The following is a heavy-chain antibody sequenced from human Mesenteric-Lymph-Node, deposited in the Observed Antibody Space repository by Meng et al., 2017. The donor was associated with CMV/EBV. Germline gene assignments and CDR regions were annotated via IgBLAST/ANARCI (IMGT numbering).Heavy chain of an antibody. V-gene: IGHV3-73*01. Sequence: GGSLRLSCAASGFTFSGSAMHWVRQASGKGLEWVGRIRSQANSYATAYAASVKGRFTISRDDSKNTAYLQMNSLKTEDTAVYYCASHTILGVYWGQGTLVTVSS. CDR2: IRSQANSYAT. CDR1: GFTFSGSA. D-gene: IGHD3-16*01. CDR3: ASHTILGVY. J-gene: IGHJ4*02.